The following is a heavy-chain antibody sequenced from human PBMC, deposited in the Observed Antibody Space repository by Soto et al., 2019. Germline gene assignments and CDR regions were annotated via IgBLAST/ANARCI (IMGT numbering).Heavy chain of an antibody. Sequence: QVQLQESGPGLVKPSQTLSLTCTVSGGSISNGGYYWTWIRHHPGKGLEWIGYIYHSGTTYYSPSLKSLVTISVDTSKNQLSLKLSSVTAADTAVYYCARGRGFGGNSYYFDYWGQGTLVTVSS. D-gene: IGHD2-21*02. CDR3: ARGRGFGGNSYYFDY. CDR2: IYHSGTT. J-gene: IGHJ4*02. CDR1: GGSISNGGYY. V-gene: IGHV4-31*01.